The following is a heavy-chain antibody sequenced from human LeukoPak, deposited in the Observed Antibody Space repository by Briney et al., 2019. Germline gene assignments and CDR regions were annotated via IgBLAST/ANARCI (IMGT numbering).Heavy chain of an antibody. CDR2: IIPILGIA. CDR1: GYTFTSYG. J-gene: IGHJ6*02. D-gene: IGHD4-23*01. V-gene: IGHV1-69*04. CDR3: AASRTVVTGSYYYYGMDV. Sequence: SVKVSCKASGYTFTSYGISWVRQAPGQGLEWMGRIIPILGIANYAQKFQGRVTITADKSTSTAYMELSSLRSEDTAVYYCAASRTVVTGSYYYYGMDVWGQGTTVTVSS.